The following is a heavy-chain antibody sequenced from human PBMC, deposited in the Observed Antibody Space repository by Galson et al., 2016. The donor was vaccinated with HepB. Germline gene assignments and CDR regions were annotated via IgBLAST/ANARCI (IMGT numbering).Heavy chain of an antibody. J-gene: IGHJ4*02. CDR1: GYLFTAYW. D-gene: IGHD3-22*01. V-gene: IGHV5-51*01. CDR3: ARLREYGTNNYYSNYFDY. Sequence: QSGAEVKKPGESLKISCKASGYLFTAYWIGWVRQMPGKGLEWMGIIYPDDSDTRYSPSFEGQVTISTDKSINTAYLQWSSLKASDTATYYCARLREYGTNNYYSNYFDYWGQGTLVTVSS. CDR2: IYPDDSDT.